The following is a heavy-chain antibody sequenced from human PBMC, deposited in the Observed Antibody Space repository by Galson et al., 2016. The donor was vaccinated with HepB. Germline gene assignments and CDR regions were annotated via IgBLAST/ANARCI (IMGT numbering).Heavy chain of an antibody. CDR3: AKGTTGCHSSFGVVTYGMDV. Sequence: SVKVSCKASGYPFMSYAITWVRQSRGKGLEWVGWIAAYNGDTEYAQKLRDRVTLTTDTSTNTAHMELRSLTSDDTAVYYCAKGTTGCHSSFGVVTYGMDVWGQGTTVTVSS. V-gene: IGHV1-18*04. J-gene: IGHJ6*02. CDR2: IAAYNGDT. CDR1: GYPFMSYA. D-gene: IGHD3-3*01.